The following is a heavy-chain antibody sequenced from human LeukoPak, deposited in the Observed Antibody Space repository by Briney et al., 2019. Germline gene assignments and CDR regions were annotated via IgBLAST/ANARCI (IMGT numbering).Heavy chain of an antibody. CDR3: ARSGAAAGPYFDY. CDR2: IIPIFGTA. Sequence: SVKVSCKASAGTFSSYAISWVRQAPGQGLEWMGRIIPIFGTANYAQKFQGRVTITTDESTSTAYMELSSLRSEDTAVYYCARSGAAAGPYFDYWGQGTLVTVSS. CDR1: AGTFSSYA. J-gene: IGHJ4*02. D-gene: IGHD6-13*01. V-gene: IGHV1-69*05.